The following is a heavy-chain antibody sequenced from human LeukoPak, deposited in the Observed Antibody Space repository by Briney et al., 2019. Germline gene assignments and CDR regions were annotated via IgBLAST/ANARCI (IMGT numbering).Heavy chain of an antibody. V-gene: IGHV3-30-3*01. CDR1: GFTFSNYA. D-gene: IGHD3-22*01. CDR2: MSYNGSNK. Sequence: GGSLRLSCAASGFTFSNYAMHWVRQAPGKGLEWVAIMSYNGSNKYFADSVKGRFTISRDNSKNTLYLQMNSLRAEDTAVYYCARGNYDSSGYYYSAFDYWGQGTLVTVSS. CDR3: ARGNYDSSGYYYSAFDY. J-gene: IGHJ4*02.